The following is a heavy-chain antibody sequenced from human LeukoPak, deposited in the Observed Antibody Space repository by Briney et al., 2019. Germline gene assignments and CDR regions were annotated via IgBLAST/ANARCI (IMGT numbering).Heavy chain of an antibody. Sequence: GGSLRLSCAASGFTFSDYYMSWIRQAPRTGLEWVSYISSSGSTIYYADSVKGRFTISRDNAKNSLYLQMNSLRAEDTAVYYCARDLHDYGDYGIDYWGQGTLVTVSS. V-gene: IGHV3-11*01. CDR3: ARDLHDYGDYGIDY. J-gene: IGHJ4*02. D-gene: IGHD4-17*01. CDR1: GFTFSDYY. CDR2: ISSSGSTI.